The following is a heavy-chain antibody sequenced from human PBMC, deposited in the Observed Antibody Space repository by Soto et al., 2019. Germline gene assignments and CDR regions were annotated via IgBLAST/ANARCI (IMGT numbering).Heavy chain of an antibody. Sequence: SETLSLTCTVSGGSISSSSYYWGWIRQPPGKELEWIGSIYYSGSTYYNPSLKSRVTISVDTSKNQFSLKLSSVTAADTAVYYCARGLTTVTEFDYWGQGTLVTVSS. D-gene: IGHD4-17*01. CDR2: IYYSGST. V-gene: IGHV4-39*01. J-gene: IGHJ4*02. CDR3: ARGLTTVTEFDY. CDR1: GGSISSSSYY.